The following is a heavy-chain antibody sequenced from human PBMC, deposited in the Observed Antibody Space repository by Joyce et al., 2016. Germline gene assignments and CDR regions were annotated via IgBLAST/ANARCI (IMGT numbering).Heavy chain of an antibody. CDR1: GFTFSGHS. CDR2: ISYDGKNT. Sequence: QVKLVESGGGVVQPGRSLRLSCAASGFTFSGHSMHWVRQAPGKGLDGVAIISYDGKNTYYGDSMKGRFTISRDNSKNTVYLQVDSLRTEDTAVYYCARDGPKTTWDPGYYFDFWGQGTLVTVSS. CDR3: ARDGPKTTWDPGYYFDF. D-gene: IGHD1-14*01. V-gene: IGHV3-30*04. J-gene: IGHJ4*02.